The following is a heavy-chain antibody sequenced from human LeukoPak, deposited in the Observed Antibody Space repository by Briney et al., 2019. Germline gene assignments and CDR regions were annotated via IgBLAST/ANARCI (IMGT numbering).Heavy chain of an antibody. CDR1: GFTFDDYA. J-gene: IGHJ4*02. V-gene: IGHV3-43*02. CDR3: AKVGYCGGDCGFDY. CDR2: ISWDGGST. Sequence: GGSLRLSCAASGFTFDDYAMHWVRQAPGKGLEWVSLISWDGGSTYYADSVKGRFTISRDNSKNSLYLQMNSLRTEDTALYYCAKVGYCGGDCGFDYWGQGTLVTVSS. D-gene: IGHD2-21*02.